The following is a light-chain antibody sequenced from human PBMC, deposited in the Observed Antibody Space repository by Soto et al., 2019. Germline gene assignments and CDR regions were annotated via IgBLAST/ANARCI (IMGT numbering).Light chain of an antibody. Sequence: EIVLTQSPATLSLSPGEIATLSFRASQSVSSYLAWFQQKPGQAPRLLIYDASKRATGIPARFRGSGFGTVYTLTISSLEPEDFAVYYCQQRSKGRTFGQGTKVDIK. CDR1: QSVSSY. V-gene: IGKV3-11*01. J-gene: IGKJ1*01. CDR2: DAS. CDR3: QQRSKGRT.